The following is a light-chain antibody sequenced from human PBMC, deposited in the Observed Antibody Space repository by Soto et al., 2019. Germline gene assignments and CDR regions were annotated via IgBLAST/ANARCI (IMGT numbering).Light chain of an antibody. V-gene: IGLV2-14*03. Sequence: QSALTQPSSVSASPGQSIAISCPVTSSDVGAFNYVSWYQQHPGKAPKFMIFDVSSRPSGVSDRFSGSESGNTASLTISGLQTEDEADYYCASYTTSSTYVFGTGTKVTVL. CDR3: ASYTTSSTYV. CDR1: SSDVGAFNY. J-gene: IGLJ1*01. CDR2: DVS.